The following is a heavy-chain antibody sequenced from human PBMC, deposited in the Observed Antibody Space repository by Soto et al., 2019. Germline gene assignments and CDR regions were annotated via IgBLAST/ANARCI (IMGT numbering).Heavy chain of an antibody. J-gene: IGHJ4*02. Sequence: XETLSLTCTVAGGSISSYSWSWIRQPPGKGLEWIGYIYYSGSTNYNPSLKSRVTISVDTSKNQFSLKLSSVTAADTAVYYCARVGDTAMVFDYWGQGTLVTVSS. D-gene: IGHD5-18*01. CDR3: ARVGDTAMVFDY. CDR1: GGSISSYS. CDR2: IYYSGST. V-gene: IGHV4-59*01.